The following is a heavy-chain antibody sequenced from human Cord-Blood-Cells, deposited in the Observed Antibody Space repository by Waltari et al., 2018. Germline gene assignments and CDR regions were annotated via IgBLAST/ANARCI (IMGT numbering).Heavy chain of an antibody. CDR2: INPSGGST. J-gene: IGHJ4*02. V-gene: IGHV1-46*01. CDR3: ARDRRIQLWLPFDY. Sequence: QVQLVQSGAEVKKPGASVKVSCKASGYTFTSYYMHWVRQAPGQGLEWMGIINPSGGSTSYAKKVQGRVTMTRDTSTSTVYMELSSLRSEDTAVDYCARDRRIQLWLPFDYWGQGTLVTVSS. D-gene: IGHD5-18*01. CDR1: GYTFTSYY.